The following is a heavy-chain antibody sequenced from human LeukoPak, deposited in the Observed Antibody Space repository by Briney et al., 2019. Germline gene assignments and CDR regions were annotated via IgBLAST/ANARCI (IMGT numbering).Heavy chain of an antibody. J-gene: IGHJ2*01. CDR1: GFTFGTYG. Sequence: GGSLRLSCEASGFTFGTYGMTWVRQSPGKGLEWVSGITGSSTWTYYADSVRGRFTISRDNARNALHLQMNNLTADDTAIYYCARELVSLGTGYFDLWGRGTLVTVSS. V-gene: IGHV3-23*01. CDR2: ITGSSTWT. D-gene: IGHD7-27*01. CDR3: ARELVSLGTGYFDL.